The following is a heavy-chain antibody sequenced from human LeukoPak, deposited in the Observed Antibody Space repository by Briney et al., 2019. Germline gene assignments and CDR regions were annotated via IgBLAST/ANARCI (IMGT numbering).Heavy chain of an antibody. D-gene: IGHD3-22*01. CDR3: ARNYYDSSGYYGAEYFQH. J-gene: IGHJ1*01. Sequence: ASVTVSCTASGYTFTSYGISWVRQAPGQGLEWMGWISAYNGSTNYAQKLQGRVTMTTDTSTSTAYMELRSLRSDDTAVYYCARNYYDSSGYYGAEYFQHWGQGTLDTVSS. V-gene: IGHV1-18*01. CDR2: ISAYNGST. CDR1: GYTFTSYG.